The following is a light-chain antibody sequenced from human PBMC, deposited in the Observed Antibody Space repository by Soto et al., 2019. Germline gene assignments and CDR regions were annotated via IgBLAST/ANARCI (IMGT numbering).Light chain of an antibody. Sequence: EILMTQSPATLSVSPGDRATLSCRASQSVSNNLAWYQQRPGQAPRLLIYGASTRATGIPARFSGSGSGTEFTLTISGLQSEDFAVYFCQQYSSSPVTFGQGTKVDIK. CDR1: QSVSNN. V-gene: IGKV3-15*01. J-gene: IGKJ1*01. CDR3: QQYSSSPVT. CDR2: GAS.